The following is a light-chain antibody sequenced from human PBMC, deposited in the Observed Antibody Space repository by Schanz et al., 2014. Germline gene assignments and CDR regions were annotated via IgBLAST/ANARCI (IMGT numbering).Light chain of an antibody. Sequence: DIVMTQSPDSLAVSLGERATINCKSSQSVLYSSNNKNYLAWYQQKPGQPPKLLIYWASTRESGVPDRFRGSGSGTDFTLTISSLQYEDVAVYDCQQYYGTPLTFGGGTKVEIK. J-gene: IGKJ4*01. CDR3: QQYYGTPLT. CDR2: WAS. CDR1: QSVLYSSNNKNY. V-gene: IGKV4-1*01.